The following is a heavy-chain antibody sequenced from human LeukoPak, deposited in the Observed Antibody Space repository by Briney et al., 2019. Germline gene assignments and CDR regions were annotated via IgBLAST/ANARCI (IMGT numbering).Heavy chain of an antibody. V-gene: IGHV7-4-1*02. Sequence: GASVKVSCKASGYIFNRYAMNWVRQAPGQGLQWMGWINTNTGNPTYAQGFTGRFVFSLDTSVSPAYLQISSLKAEDTAVYYCARDWVGSSSTSTYFEYWGQGTLVTVSS. D-gene: IGHD6-6*01. CDR2: INTNTGNP. CDR1: GYIFNRYA. CDR3: ARDWVGSSSTSTYFEY. J-gene: IGHJ4*02.